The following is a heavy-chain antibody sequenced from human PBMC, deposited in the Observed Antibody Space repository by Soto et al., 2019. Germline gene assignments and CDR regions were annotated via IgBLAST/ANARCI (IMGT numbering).Heavy chain of an antibody. V-gene: IGHV1-69*13. CDR1: RGTFSSYA. D-gene: IGHD4-17*01. CDR3: ASTRALLTTVTTTATYYYGMDV. Sequence: SVKVSWKAARGTFSSYAISWGRQAPGQGHEWMEGIIPIFGTANYAQKSQGRVTITADESTSTAYMELSSLRSEDTAVYYCASTRALLTTVTTTATYYYGMDVWGQGTTVTVSS. CDR2: IIPIFGTA. J-gene: IGHJ6*02.